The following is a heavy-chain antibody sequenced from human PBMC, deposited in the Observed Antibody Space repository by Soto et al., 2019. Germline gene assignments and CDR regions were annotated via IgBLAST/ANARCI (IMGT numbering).Heavy chain of an antibody. CDR3: AKDKGPYYDFWSGQRWFDP. CDR2: ISHDGSKK. CDR1: GFTFSTHG. Sequence: GGSLRLSCAASGFTFSTHGMHWVRQAPGKGPEWVAVISHDGSKKYYVDSVEGRFSISRDNSKSIVHLQMNNVRTEDTAVYYCAKDKGPYYDFWSGQRWFDPWGQGTLVTVSS. V-gene: IGHV3-30*18. D-gene: IGHD3-3*01. J-gene: IGHJ5*02.